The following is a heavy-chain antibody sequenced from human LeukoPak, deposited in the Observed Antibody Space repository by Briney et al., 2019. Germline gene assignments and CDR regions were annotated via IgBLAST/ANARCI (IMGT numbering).Heavy chain of an antibody. D-gene: IGHD3-10*01. CDR2: IWYDGSNK. V-gene: IGHV3-33*01. CDR3: ARAAHYYGSGDY. Sequence: GRSLRLSCAASGFTFSSYGMYWVRQAPGKGLEWVAVIWYDGSNKYYADSVKGRFTISRDNSKNTLYLQMNSLRAEDTAVYYCARAAHYYGSGDYWGQGTLVTVSS. CDR1: GFTFSSYG. J-gene: IGHJ4*02.